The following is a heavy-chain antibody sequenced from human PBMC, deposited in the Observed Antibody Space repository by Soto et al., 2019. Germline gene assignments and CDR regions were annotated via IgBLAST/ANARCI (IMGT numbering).Heavy chain of an antibody. D-gene: IGHD2-15*01. CDR3: ARDKDVDAYYFDY. Sequence: PSETLTLTCAVYGGSFSGYYWSWIHQPPGKGLEWIGEINHSGSTNYNPSLKSRVTISVDTSKNQFSLKLSSVTAADTAVFYCARDKDVDAYYFDYWGQGTLVTVSS. CDR2: INHSGST. CDR1: GGSFSGYY. V-gene: IGHV4-34*01. J-gene: IGHJ4*02.